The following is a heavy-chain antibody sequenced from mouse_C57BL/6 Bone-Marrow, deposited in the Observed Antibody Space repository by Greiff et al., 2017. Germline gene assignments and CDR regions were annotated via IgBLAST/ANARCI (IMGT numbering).Heavy chain of an antibody. J-gene: IGHJ4*01. Sequence: VQLQQSGPGLVQPSQSLSITCTVSGFSLTSYGVHWVRQSPGKGLEWLGVIWSGGSTDYNAAFISRLSISKDNSKSQVFFKMNSLQADDTAIYYCATYAMDYWSQGTSVTVSS. CDR3: ATYAMDY. CDR1: GFSLTSYG. V-gene: IGHV2-2*01. CDR2: IWSGGST.